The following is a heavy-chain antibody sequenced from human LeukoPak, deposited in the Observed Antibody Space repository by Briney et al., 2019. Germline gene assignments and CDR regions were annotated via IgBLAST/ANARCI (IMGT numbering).Heavy chain of an antibody. CDR3: ARVMVRGVIGY. D-gene: IGHD3-10*01. Sequence: ASVKVSCKASGYTFTNYVIHWVRQAPGQRLEWMTWINAGNGNTKYSQKFQGRVTITRDTSASTAYMELSNLRSEDTAVYYCARVMVRGVIGYWGQGTLVTVSS. CDR2: INAGNGNT. CDR1: GYTFTNYV. V-gene: IGHV1-3*01. J-gene: IGHJ4*02.